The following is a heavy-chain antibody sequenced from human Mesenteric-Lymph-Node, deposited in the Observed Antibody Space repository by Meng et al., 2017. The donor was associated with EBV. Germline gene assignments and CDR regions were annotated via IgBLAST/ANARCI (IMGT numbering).Heavy chain of an antibody. CDR2: INHSGTT. J-gene: IGHJ4*02. CDR3: ARLGNGH. CDR1: VESFSGYY. V-gene: IGHV4-34*01. Sequence: QGQVQHLGSGMLPPAETLVHPCPVYVESFSGYYWSWIRQPPGKELEWIGEINHSGTTNYNPSLESRVTISVDTSKNQLSLKLTSLTAADTAVYYCARLGNGHWGQGTLVTVSS.